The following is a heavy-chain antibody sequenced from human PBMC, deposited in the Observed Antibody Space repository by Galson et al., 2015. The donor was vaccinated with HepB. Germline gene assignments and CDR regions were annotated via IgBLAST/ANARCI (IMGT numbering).Heavy chain of an antibody. Sequence: SVKVSCKASGSIIISYYMHWVRQAPGQGLEWMGIINPSGDSTSYAQKFQGRVTMTRDTSTSTVYMELSSLRSEDTAVYYCARRGRVPGTGNDYYGMDVWAQGTTVTVSS. CDR1: GSIIISYY. J-gene: IGHJ6*02. D-gene: IGHD3-10*01. V-gene: IGHV1-46*01. CDR3: ARRGRVPGTGNDYYGMDV. CDR2: INPSGDST.